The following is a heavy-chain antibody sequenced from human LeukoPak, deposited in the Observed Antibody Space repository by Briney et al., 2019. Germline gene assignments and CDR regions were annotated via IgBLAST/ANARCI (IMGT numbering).Heavy chain of an antibody. CDR2: ISPSGDIT. Sequence: GGTLRLSCAASGFTFSNHGMNWVRQAPGKGLEWVSGISPSGDITYYADSVKGRFAISRDNAKNSLYLQMNSLRAEDTALYYCAKGHLVVVPAALDYWGQGTLVTVSS. J-gene: IGHJ4*02. V-gene: IGHV3-23*01. D-gene: IGHD2-2*01. CDR3: AKGHLVVVPAALDY. CDR1: GFTFSNHG.